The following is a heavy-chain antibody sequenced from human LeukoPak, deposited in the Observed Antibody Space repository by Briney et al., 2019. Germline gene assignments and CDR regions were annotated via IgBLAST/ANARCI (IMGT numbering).Heavy chain of an antibody. D-gene: IGHD3-10*01. Sequence: SETLSLTCTVSDGAIAGYSWSWIRQAPGKGLEWIGYIYYSGDANYNPSLQSRVTVSVDTSKNQFSLRLTSVSAADTAVYYCVRGPYGSGISNWFDPWGQGTQVIVSS. J-gene: IGHJ5*02. V-gene: IGHV4-59*01. CDR2: IYYSGDA. CDR1: DGAIAGYS. CDR3: VRGPYGSGISNWFDP.